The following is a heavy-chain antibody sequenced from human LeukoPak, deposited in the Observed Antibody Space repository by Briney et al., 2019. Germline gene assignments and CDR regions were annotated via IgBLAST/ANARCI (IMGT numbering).Heavy chain of an antibody. J-gene: IGHJ4*02. CDR3: ARGAEFDY. CDR1: GYTFMGYY. Sequence: ASVKVSCKASGYTFMGYYIHWVRQAPGQGLEWMGWINPNSGGTNYPQRFQGRVTMTRDTSISTAYMELSRLTSDDTAVYYCARGAEFDYWGQGTLVTVSS. CDR2: INPNSGGT. V-gene: IGHV1-2*02.